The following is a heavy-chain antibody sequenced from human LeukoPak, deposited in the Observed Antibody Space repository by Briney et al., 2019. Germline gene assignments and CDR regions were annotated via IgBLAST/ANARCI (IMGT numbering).Heavy chain of an antibody. CDR1: GFTFSSYS. CDR2: ISSSSSTI. V-gene: IGHV3-48*01. CDR3: AKDRGDYTNWFDP. J-gene: IGHJ5*02. D-gene: IGHD4-17*01. Sequence: GGSLRLSCAASGFTFSSYSMNWVRQAPGKGLEWVSYISSSSSTIYYADSVKGRFTISRDNSKNTLYLQMNSPRPEDTAIYYCAKDRGDYTNWFDPWGQGTLVTVSS.